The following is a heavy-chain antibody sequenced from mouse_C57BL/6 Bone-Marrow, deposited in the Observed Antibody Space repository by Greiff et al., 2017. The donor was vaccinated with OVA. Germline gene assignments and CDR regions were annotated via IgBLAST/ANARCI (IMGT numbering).Heavy chain of an antibody. Sequence: QVQLQQPGAELVRPGTSVKLSCKASGYTFTSYWMHWVKQRPGQGLEWIGVIDPSDSYTNYNQKFKGKATLTVDTSSSTAYMQLSSLPSEDSAVYYCARCWYFDVWGTGTTVTVSS. CDR1: GYTFTSYW. CDR3: ARCWYFDV. V-gene: IGHV1-59*01. CDR2: IDPSDSYT. J-gene: IGHJ1*03.